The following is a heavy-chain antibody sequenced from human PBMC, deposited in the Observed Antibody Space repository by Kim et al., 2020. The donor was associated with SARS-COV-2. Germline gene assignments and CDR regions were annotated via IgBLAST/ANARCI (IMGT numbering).Heavy chain of an antibody. CDR2: TYYRSKWYN. Sequence: SQTLSLTCAISGDSVSSNSAAWNWIRQSPSRGLEWLGRTYYRSKWYNDYAVSVKSRITINPDTSKNQFSLQLNSVTPEDTAVYYCARVGYSSGWYPSYYFDYWGQGTLVTVSS. CDR3: ARVGYSSGWYPSYYFDY. V-gene: IGHV6-1*01. J-gene: IGHJ4*02. CDR1: GDSVSSNSAA. D-gene: IGHD6-19*01.